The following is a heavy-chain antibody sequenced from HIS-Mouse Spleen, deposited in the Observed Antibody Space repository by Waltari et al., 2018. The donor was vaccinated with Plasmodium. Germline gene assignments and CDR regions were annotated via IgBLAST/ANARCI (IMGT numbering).Heavy chain of an antibody. D-gene: IGHD3-22*01. Sequence: QVQLVQSGAEVKKPGASVKVSCKASAYTFTGYYMHWVRQAPGQGLEWMGWINPNSGGTNDAQKLQGRVTMTRDTSISTAYMELSRLRSDDTAVYYCARRAYYYDSSGYGTFDYWGQGTVVTVSS. CDR2: INPNSGGT. V-gene: IGHV1-2*02. CDR3: ARRAYYYDSSGYGTFDY. J-gene: IGHJ4*02. CDR1: AYTFTGYY.